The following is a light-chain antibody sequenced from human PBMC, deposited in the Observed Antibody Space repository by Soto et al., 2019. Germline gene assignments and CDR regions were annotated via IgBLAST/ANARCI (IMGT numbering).Light chain of an antibody. J-gene: IGKJ4*01. Sequence: EIVMTQSPATLSVSPGERSTLSCRASQNIDNKLVWYQQKPGQVPRLLIYDESTRATGIPDRLSGSGSGTDLNLTISRLEPEDFAVYYCQQRSDWPLTCGGGTKVDIK. CDR2: DES. CDR1: QNIDNK. CDR3: QQRSDWPLT. V-gene: IGKV3-11*01.